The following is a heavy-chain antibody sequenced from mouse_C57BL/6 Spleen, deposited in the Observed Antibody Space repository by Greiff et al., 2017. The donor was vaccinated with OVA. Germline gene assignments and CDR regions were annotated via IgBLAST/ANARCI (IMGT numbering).Heavy chain of an antibody. Sequence: EVMLVESGGGLVKPGGSLKLSCAASGFTFSSYAMSWVRQTPEKRLEWVATISDGGSYTYYPDNVKGRFTISRDNAKNNLYLQMSHLKSEDTAMYYCAREDGYYHAMDYWGQGTSVTVSS. CDR3: AREDGYYHAMDY. J-gene: IGHJ4*01. CDR2: ISDGGSYT. D-gene: IGHD2-3*01. CDR1: GFTFSSYA. V-gene: IGHV5-4*01.